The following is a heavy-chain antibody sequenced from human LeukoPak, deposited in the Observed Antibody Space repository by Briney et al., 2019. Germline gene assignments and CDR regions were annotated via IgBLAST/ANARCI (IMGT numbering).Heavy chain of an antibody. J-gene: IGHJ4*02. CDR3: ARDGGYSSGWYIDY. CDR2: INPNSGGT. V-gene: IGHV1-2*02. D-gene: IGHD6-19*01. CDR1: GYTFTSYA. Sequence: GASVKVSCKASGYTFTSYAMNWVRQAPGQGLEWMGWINPNSGGTNYAQKFQGRVTMTRDTSISTAYMELSRLRSDDTAVYYCARDGGYSSGWYIDYWGQGTLVTVSS.